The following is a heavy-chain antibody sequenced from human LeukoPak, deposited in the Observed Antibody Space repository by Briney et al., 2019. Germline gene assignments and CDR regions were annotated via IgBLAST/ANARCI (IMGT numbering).Heavy chain of an antibody. CDR1: GFTFSNYW. Sequence: GGSLRLSCAASGFTFSNYWMNWVRQAPGKGLEWVSAISGSGGSTYYADSVKGRFTISRDNSKNTLYLQMNSLRAEDTAVYYCAKDNKWELPHFDYWGQGTLVTVSS. V-gene: IGHV3-23*01. CDR3: AKDNKWELPHFDY. CDR2: ISGSGGST. D-gene: IGHD1-26*01. J-gene: IGHJ4*02.